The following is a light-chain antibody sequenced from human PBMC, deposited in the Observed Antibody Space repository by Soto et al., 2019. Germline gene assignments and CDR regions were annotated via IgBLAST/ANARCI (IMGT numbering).Light chain of an antibody. CDR3: HQAISFPIT. CDR1: ESISTW. CDR2: TAS. V-gene: IGKV1-12*01. J-gene: IGKJ5*01. Sequence: DIQMTQSPSSVSASVGDSVTITCRASESISTWLAWYRQKPGKAPELLIYTASILQSGVPSRFSGRGSGTDFPLTISSLQPEDFATYYCHQAISFPITFGQGTRLQIK.